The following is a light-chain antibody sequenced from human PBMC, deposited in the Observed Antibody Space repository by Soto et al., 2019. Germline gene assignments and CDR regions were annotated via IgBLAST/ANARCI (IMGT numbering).Light chain of an antibody. J-gene: IGKJ3*01. CDR2: DAS. Sequence: EIVMTQSPATLSVSPGERATLSCRASQSVRSNYLAWYQQKPGQAPRLLIYDASTSATGIPARFSGSGSGTEFPLTSTSRQSEDLAVYFCQQYSDWPLTFGTGTKVDI. CDR3: QQYSDWPLT. V-gene: IGKV3-15*01. CDR1: QSVRSN.